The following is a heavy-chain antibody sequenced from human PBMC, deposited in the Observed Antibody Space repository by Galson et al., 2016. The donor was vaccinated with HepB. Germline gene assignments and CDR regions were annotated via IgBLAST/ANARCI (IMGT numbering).Heavy chain of an antibody. J-gene: IGHJ5*02. V-gene: IGHV2-70*01. D-gene: IGHD3-10*01. CDR2: IDWDDDK. Sequence: PALVKPTQTLTLTCTFSGFSLSTSGMCVTWIRQPPGKALEWLALIDWDDDKYYTTSLKTRLTISKDTSNNQVVLTMTDMDPADTATYYCARMKPSGSGSFYNYFDPWGQGTLVTVSS. CDR3: ARMKPSGSGSFYNYFDP. CDR1: GFSLSTSGMC.